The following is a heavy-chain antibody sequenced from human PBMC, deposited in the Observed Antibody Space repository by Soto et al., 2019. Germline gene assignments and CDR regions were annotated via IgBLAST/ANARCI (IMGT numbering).Heavy chain of an antibody. CDR1: GGSFSGYA. CDR2: INHSGRA. Sequence: QVLQQQGSSRILKPSETLSLTCTVSGGSFSGYACNWIRQSPGKGLEWIGEINHSGRANYNPSLKTRVTISVDASKTQFSLNVTSVTAADTAIYYCARGYGYFRQWGQGAQVAVSP. CDR3: ARGYGYFRQ. J-gene: IGHJ4*02. D-gene: IGHD3-22*01. V-gene: IGHV4-34*01.